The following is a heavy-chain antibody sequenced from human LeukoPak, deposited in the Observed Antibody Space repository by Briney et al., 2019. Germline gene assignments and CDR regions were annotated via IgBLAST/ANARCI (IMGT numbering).Heavy chain of an antibody. CDR1: GFTFNKYW. CDR2: MRQDGGEI. V-gene: IGHV3-7*03. Sequence: GGSLRLSCVVSGFTFNKYWMSWVRQAPGKGLEWVATMRQDGGEIYYVDSVKGRFTISRDNAKNSLYLQMNSLRAEDTALYYCARDDGLTTVTTNWVPFDIWGQGTMVTVSS. J-gene: IGHJ3*02. CDR3: ARDDGLTTVTTNWVPFDI. D-gene: IGHD4-17*01.